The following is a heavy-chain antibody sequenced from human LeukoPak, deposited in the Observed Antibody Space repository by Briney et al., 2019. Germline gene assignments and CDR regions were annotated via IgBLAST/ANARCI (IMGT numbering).Heavy chain of an antibody. CDR1: GFTFSSHW. D-gene: IGHD2-15*01. CDR3: AKKGISATPDDAFDF. V-gene: IGHV3-74*01. Sequence: GGSLRLSCAASGFTFSSHWMHWVRQAPGKGLVWVSRIKPDGSTYYADSVKGRFTISRDNSKNTLYLQMNSLRAEDTAVYYCAKKGISATPDDAFDFWGQGTMVTVSS. CDR2: IKPDGST. J-gene: IGHJ3*01.